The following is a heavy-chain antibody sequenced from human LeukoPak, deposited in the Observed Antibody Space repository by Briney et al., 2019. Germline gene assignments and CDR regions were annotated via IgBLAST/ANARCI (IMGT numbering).Heavy chain of an antibody. CDR1: GGTFSSYA. J-gene: IGHJ5*02. CDR3: ARGGRTGTTFGWFDP. CDR2: IIPIFGTA. D-gene: IGHD1-7*01. Sequence: ASVKVSCKASGGTFSSYAISWVRQAPGQGLEWMGGIIPIFGTANYAQKFQGRVTITADESTSTAYMELSSLRSEDTAVYYCARGGRTGTTFGWFDPWGQGTLVTVSS. V-gene: IGHV1-69*13.